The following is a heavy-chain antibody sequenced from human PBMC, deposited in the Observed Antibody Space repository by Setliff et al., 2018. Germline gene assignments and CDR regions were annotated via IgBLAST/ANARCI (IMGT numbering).Heavy chain of an antibody. CDR2: IYPGDSDT. Sequence: GESLQISCKGSGYTFMTYWIGWVRQMPGKGLEWMGIIYPGDSDTTYSPSFQGQVTISADKSISTAYLQWSTLKASDTAMYYCARSTVTQDFDYWGQGTLVTVSS. D-gene: IGHD4-17*01. CDR1: GYTFMTYW. J-gene: IGHJ4*02. V-gene: IGHV5-51*01. CDR3: ARSTVTQDFDY.